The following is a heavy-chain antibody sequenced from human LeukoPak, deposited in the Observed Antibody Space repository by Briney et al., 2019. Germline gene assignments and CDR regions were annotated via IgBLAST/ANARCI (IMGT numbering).Heavy chain of an antibody. CDR3: AGVSLYYYADY. V-gene: IGHV4-4*07. CDR1: GGSISSYY. J-gene: IGHJ4*02. Sequence: SETLSLTCTVSGGSISSYYWSWIRQPAEKGLEWIGRIYTSGSTSYNPSLKSRVTISVDKSKNQFSLKLSSVTAADTAVYYCAGVSLYYYADYWGQGTLVTVSS. CDR2: IYTSGST. D-gene: IGHD3-10*01.